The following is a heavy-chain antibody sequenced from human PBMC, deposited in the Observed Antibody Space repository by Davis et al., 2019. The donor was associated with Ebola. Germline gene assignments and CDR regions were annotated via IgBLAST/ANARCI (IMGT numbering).Heavy chain of an antibody. CDR1: GGSFSGYY. J-gene: IGHJ6*02. D-gene: IGHD3-16*01. V-gene: IGHV4-34*01. CDR2: INHSGST. CDR3: ARPRLRGRYYYGMDV. Sequence: SETLSLTCAVYGGSFSGYYWSWIRQPPGKGLEWIGEINHSGSTNYNPSLKSRVTISVDTSKNQFSLKLSSVTAADTAVYYCARPRLRGRYYYGMDVWGQGTTVTVSS.